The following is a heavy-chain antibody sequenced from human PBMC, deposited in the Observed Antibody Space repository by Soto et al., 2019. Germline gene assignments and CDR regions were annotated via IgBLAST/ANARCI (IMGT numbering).Heavy chain of an antibody. V-gene: IGHV1-2*04. CDR2: INPNSGGT. D-gene: IGHD6-6*01. CDR1: GYTFTGYY. Sequence: GASVKVSCKASGYTFTGYYMHWVRQAPGQGLEWMGWINPNSGGTNYAQKFQGWVTMTRDTSISTAYMELSRLRSDDTAVYYCATCPYSSSGYFDYWGQGTLVTVSS. CDR3: ATCPYSSSGYFDY. J-gene: IGHJ4*02.